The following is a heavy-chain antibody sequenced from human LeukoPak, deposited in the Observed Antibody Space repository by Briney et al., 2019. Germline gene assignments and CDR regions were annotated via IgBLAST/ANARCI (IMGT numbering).Heavy chain of an antibody. J-gene: IGHJ6*03. D-gene: IGHD3-22*01. CDR1: GYTFSSYG. V-gene: IGHV3-30*02. CDR2: IRYDGSNK. CDR3: AKDRYYDSSGYPSNYYYYYMDV. Sequence: GGSLRLSCAASGYTFSSYGMHWVRQAPGKGLEWVAFIRYDGSNKYYADSVKGRFTISRDNSKNALYLQMTSLRAEDTAVYYCAKDRYYDSSGYPSNYYYYYMDVWGKGTTVTVSS.